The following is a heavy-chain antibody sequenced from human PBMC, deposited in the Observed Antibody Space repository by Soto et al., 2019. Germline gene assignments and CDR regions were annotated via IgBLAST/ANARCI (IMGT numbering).Heavy chain of an antibody. CDR1: GGSISSGDYY. Sequence: QVQLQESGPGLVKPSQTLSLTCTVSGGSISSGDYYWSWLRQPPGKGLEWIGYIYYSGSTYYNPSLKSRVTTSVDTSKNQFSLKLSSVTAADTAVYYCAQGGVTTVTTFDYWGQGTLVTVSS. CDR3: AQGGVTTVTTFDY. CDR2: IYYSGST. D-gene: IGHD4-17*01. J-gene: IGHJ4*02. V-gene: IGHV4-30-4*01.